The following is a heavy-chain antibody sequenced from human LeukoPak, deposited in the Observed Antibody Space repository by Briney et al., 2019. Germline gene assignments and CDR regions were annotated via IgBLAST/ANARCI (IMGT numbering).Heavy chain of an antibody. CDR3: AKDDYDSSAYYYEPAFDM. Sequence: PGGSLRLSCAASGFTFSSYAMSWVRQAPGKRVEWVSAISGSGGSTYYADSVRGRFTISIDNSRNTLFLQMDSLRVEDTALYYCAKDDYDSSAYYYEPAFDMWGQGTMVTVSS. CDR1: GFTFSSYA. J-gene: IGHJ3*02. D-gene: IGHD3-22*01. CDR2: ISGSGGST. V-gene: IGHV3-23*01.